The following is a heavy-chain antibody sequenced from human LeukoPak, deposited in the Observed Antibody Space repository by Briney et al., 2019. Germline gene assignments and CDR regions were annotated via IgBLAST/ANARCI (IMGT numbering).Heavy chain of an antibody. CDR1: GFTFSSYA. CDR2: ISGSGGST. CDR3: ASRIAVAGPFDY. D-gene: IGHD6-19*01. Sequence: GGSLRLSCAASGFTFSSYAMSWVRQAPGKGLEWVSAISGSGGSTYYADSVKGRFTISRDNSKNTLYLQMNSLGAEDTAVYYCASRIAVAGPFDYWGQGTLVTVSS. V-gene: IGHV3-23*01. J-gene: IGHJ4*02.